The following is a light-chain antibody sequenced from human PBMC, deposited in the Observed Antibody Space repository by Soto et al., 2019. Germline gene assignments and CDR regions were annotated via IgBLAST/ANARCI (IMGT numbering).Light chain of an antibody. CDR2: GAS. CDR3: QQYGSSPRT. J-gene: IGKJ1*01. CDR1: QSVSSSY. V-gene: IGKV3-20*01. Sequence: ENVLTQSPGTLSLSPGERATLSCRASQSVSSSYLAWYQQKPGQAPRLLIYGASSRATGIPDRFSGSGSGTDFTLTISRLEPDDFAVYYCQQYGSSPRTFGQGTKVDIK.